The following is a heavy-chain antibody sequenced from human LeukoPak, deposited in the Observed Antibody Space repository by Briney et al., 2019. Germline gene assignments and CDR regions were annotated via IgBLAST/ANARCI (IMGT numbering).Heavy chain of an antibody. J-gene: IGHJ4*02. CDR3: ARMATRDYYFDY. CDR1: TVSVSNTIYY. V-gene: IGHV4-39*01. Sequence: SETLSLTCTVSTVSVSNTIYYWGWIRQPPGKGLEWIGNIFYSGSTYYNPSLKSRVTISVDTSKNQFSLKLSSVTAADTAVYYCARMATRDYYFDYWGQGTLVTVSS. CDR2: IFYSGST. D-gene: IGHD5-24*01.